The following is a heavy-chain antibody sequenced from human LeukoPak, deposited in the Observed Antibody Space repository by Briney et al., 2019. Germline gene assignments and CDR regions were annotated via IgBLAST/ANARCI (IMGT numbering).Heavy chain of an antibody. J-gene: IGHJ4*02. CDR3: ARDRHSTSWLVEY. CDR2: ISGSGGST. Sequence: GGSLRLSCAASGFTFGSYAMTWVRQAPEKGLEWVSLISGSGGSTYYADSVKGRFTISRDNSKNTLYLQMNSLRVEDTAVYYCARDRHSTSWLVEYWGQGTLVTVSS. D-gene: IGHD6-13*01. V-gene: IGHV3-23*01. CDR1: GFTFGSYA.